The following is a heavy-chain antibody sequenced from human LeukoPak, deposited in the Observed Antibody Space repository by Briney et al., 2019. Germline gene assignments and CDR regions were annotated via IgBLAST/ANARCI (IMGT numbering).Heavy chain of an antibody. J-gene: IGHJ4*02. CDR1: GFTFSDHY. CDR2: SRNRANSYTT. Sequence: GGSLRLSCAASGFTFSDHYMDWVRQAPGKGLEWVGRSRNRANSYTTEYAASVKGRFIISRDDSKNLLYLQMNSLKTEDTAVYYCARGSAHTDYWGQGTLVTVSS. D-gene: IGHD6-13*01. V-gene: IGHV3-72*01. CDR3: ARGSAHTDY.